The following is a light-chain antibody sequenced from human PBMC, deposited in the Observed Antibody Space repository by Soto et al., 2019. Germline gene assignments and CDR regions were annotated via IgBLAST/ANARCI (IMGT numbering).Light chain of an antibody. CDR3: QKYDSAPLT. V-gene: IGKV1-27*01. CDR1: QGISNN. CDR2: GAS. J-gene: IGKJ1*01. Sequence: DIKMTQSPSSLSASVGDRVTITCRASQGISNNLAWYQQKPGNVPKLLIYGASTLQSGVPSRFSGSGSGTDFTLTISSLQPEDVATYYCQKYDSAPLTFGQGTKVEFK.